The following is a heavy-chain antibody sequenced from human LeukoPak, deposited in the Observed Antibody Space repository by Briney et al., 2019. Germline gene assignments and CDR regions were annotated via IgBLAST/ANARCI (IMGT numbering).Heavy chain of an antibody. V-gene: IGHV4-31*03. J-gene: IGHJ4*02. CDR1: GGSISSDGYY. CDR2: IYYSGST. D-gene: IGHD5-18*01. Sequence: SQTLSLTCTVSGGSISSDGYYWSWIRQHPGKGLEWIGYIYYSGSTYYNPSLKSRVTISVDTSKNQFSLKLSSVTAADTAVYYCARGVDTAIISYFDYWGQGTLVTVSS. CDR3: ARGVDTAIISYFDY.